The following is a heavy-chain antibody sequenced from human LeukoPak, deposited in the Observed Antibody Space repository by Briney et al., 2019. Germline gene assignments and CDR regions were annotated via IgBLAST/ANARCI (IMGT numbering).Heavy chain of an antibody. CDR3: ARLRATDVPDIDY. Sequence: GESLKISCKGSGYGFTSYCIGWVRQMPGKGLEWMGIIYPGDSDTRYSPSFQGQVTISADKSISTAYLQWSSLKASDTAMYYCARLRATDVPDIDYWGQGTLVTVSS. V-gene: IGHV5-51*01. CDR1: GYGFTSYC. D-gene: IGHD1-26*01. CDR2: IYPGDSDT. J-gene: IGHJ4*02.